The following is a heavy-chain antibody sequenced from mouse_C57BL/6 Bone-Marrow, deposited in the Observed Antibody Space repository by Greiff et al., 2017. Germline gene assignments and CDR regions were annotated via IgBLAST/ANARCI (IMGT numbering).Heavy chain of an antibody. D-gene: IGHD2-3*01. CDR1: GFNIKDDY. Sequence: EVQLQQFGAELVRPGASVKLSCTASGFNIKDDYMHWVKQRPEQGLEWIGWIDPENGDTEYASKFQGKATRTAYTSSNTAYLQLSSLTSEDTAVYYCTTQDGYSYYFDYGGQGTTLTVSS. V-gene: IGHV14-4*01. J-gene: IGHJ2*01. CDR2: IDPENGDT. CDR3: TTQDGYSYYFDY.